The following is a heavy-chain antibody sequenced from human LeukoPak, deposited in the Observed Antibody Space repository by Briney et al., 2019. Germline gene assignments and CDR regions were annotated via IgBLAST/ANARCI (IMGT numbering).Heavy chain of an antibody. D-gene: IGHD3-10*01. J-gene: IGHJ6*02. CDR3: AKSFRGGYYYYYGMDV. V-gene: IGHV3-30*02. CDR2: IRYDGSNK. Sequence: PGGSLRLSCAASGFTFSSYGMHWVRQAPGKGLEWVVFIRYDGSNKYYADSVKGRFTISRDNSKNTLYLQMNSLRAEDTAVYYCAKSFRGGYYYYYGMDVWGQGTTVTVSS. CDR1: GFTFSSYG.